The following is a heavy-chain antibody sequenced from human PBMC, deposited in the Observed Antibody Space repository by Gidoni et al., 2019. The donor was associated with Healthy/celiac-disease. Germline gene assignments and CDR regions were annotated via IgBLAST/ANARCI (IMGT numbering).Heavy chain of an antibody. CDR3: ARGGNIVVVPAASGTPGNYGMDV. V-gene: IGHV3-30-3*01. Sequence: QVQLVESGGGVVQPGRSLRPAWADSCFTLRRYALNWVRQAPGKGLEWCAVISYDGSKKYYADSVKGRFTISIDNSKNTLYLQMNSLRAEDTAVYYCARGGNIVVVPAASGTPGNYGMDVWGQGTTVTVSS. J-gene: IGHJ6*02. D-gene: IGHD2-2*01. CDR2: ISYDGSKK. CDR1: CFTLRRYA.